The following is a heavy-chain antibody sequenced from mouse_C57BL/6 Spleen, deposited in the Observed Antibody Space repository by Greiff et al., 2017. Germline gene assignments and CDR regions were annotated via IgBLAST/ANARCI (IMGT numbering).Heavy chain of an antibody. J-gene: IGHJ3*01. Sequence: EVMLVESGGGLVKPGGSLKLSCAASGFTFSSYTMSWVRQTPEKRLEWVATISGGGGNTYYPDSVKGRFTISRDNAKNTLYLQMSSLRSEDTALYYCARHHDGYYWFAYWGQGTLVTVSA. V-gene: IGHV5-9*01. D-gene: IGHD2-3*01. CDR1: GFTFSSYT. CDR2: ISGGGGNT. CDR3: ARHHDGYYWFAY.